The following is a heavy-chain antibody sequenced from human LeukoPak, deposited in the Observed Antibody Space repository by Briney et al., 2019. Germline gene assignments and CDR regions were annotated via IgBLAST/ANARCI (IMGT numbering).Heavy chain of an antibody. V-gene: IGHV3-11*01. CDR3: AKVQYQLLNNWFDP. J-gene: IGHJ5*02. Sequence: PGGSLRLSCAASGFTFSDYYMSWIRQAPGKGLEWVSYISSSGSTIYYADSVKGRFTISRDNAKNSLYLQMNSLRAEDTAVYYCAKVQYQLLNNWFDPWGQGTLVTVSS. CDR2: ISSSGSTI. D-gene: IGHD2-2*01. CDR1: GFTFSDYY.